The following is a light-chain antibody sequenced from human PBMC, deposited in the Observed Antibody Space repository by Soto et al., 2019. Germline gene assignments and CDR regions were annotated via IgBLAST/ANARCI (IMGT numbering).Light chain of an antibody. CDR2: EVT. CDR3: SSYTSTNHVV. CDR1: SSDVGSYTL. V-gene: IGLV2-14*02. J-gene: IGLJ2*01. Sequence: QSALTQPASVSGSPGQSITISCTGTSSDVGSYTLVSWYQQHPGKAPKLVIYEVTKRPSGVSNRFSGSKSGNTASLTISGLQAEDETDYYCSSYTSTNHVVFGGGTKLTVL.